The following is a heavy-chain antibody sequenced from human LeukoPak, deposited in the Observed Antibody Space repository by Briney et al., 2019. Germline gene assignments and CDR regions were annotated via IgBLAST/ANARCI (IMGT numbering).Heavy chain of an antibody. Sequence: GGSLRLSCAASGFTFSGSAMHWVRQAPGKGLEWVAVIWYDGSNKYYADSVKGRFTISRDNSKNTLYLQMNSLRAEDTAVYYCAKDLASYYYDSGGYYHPRYYFDYWGQGTLVTVSS. V-gene: IGHV3-33*06. CDR3: AKDLASYYYDSGGYYHPRYYFDY. D-gene: IGHD3-22*01. CDR1: GFTFSGSA. J-gene: IGHJ4*02. CDR2: IWYDGSNK.